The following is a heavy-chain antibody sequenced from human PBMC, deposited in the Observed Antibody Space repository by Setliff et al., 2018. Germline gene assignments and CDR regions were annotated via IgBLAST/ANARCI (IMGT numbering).Heavy chain of an antibody. J-gene: IGHJ4*02. CDR2: ISGSGGST. Sequence: PGGSRRLSCAASGFTFSIYAMSWVRQAPGKGLEWVSAISGSGGSTYYADSVKGRFTISRDNAKNSLYLQMNSLRAEDTAVYYCARDGGEYWGQGTLVTVSS. CDR3: ARDGGEY. D-gene: IGHD3-16*01. V-gene: IGHV3-23*01. CDR1: GFTFSIYA.